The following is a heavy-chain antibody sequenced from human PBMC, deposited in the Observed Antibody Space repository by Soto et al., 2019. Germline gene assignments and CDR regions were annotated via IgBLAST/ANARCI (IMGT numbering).Heavy chain of an antibody. D-gene: IGHD5-12*01. V-gene: IGHV4-31*03. CDR3: ASLRRDGYNLSY. CDR1: GGSISSGGYY. Sequence: PSETLSLTCTVSGGSISSGGYYWSWIRQHPGKGLEWIGYIYYSGSTYYNPSLKSRVTISVDASKNQFSLELSSVTAADTAVYYCASLRRDGYNLSYWGQGTLVTVSS. J-gene: IGHJ4*02. CDR2: IYYSGST.